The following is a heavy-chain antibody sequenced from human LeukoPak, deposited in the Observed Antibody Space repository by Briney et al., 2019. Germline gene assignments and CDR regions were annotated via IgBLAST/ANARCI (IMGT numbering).Heavy chain of an antibody. V-gene: IGHV3-74*01. D-gene: IGHD2-15*01. J-gene: IGHJ3*02. Sequence: PGGSLRLSCAASGFTFSSYWMHWVRQAPGKGLVWVSRINSDGSSTSYADSVKGRFTISRDNAKNTLYLQMNSLRAEDTAVYYRASEPPPYCSGGSCYFGAFDIWGQGTMVTVSS. CDR1: GFTFSSYW. CDR2: INSDGSST. CDR3: ASEPPPYCSGGSCYFGAFDI.